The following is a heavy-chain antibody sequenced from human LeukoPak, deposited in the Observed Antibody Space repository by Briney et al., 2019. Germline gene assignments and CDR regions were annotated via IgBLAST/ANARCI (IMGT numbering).Heavy chain of an antibody. CDR3: AKQPWIQLWPSSYYFDY. CDR1: GFTFSDYY. J-gene: IGHJ4*02. CDR2: ISSSSSYT. V-gene: IGHV3-11*03. Sequence: GGSLRLSCAASGFTFSDYYMSWIRQAPGKGLEWVSYISSSSSYTNYADSVKGRFTISRDNAKNTLYLQMNSLRAEDTAVYYCAKQPWIQLWPSSYYFDYWGQGTLVTVSS. D-gene: IGHD5-18*01.